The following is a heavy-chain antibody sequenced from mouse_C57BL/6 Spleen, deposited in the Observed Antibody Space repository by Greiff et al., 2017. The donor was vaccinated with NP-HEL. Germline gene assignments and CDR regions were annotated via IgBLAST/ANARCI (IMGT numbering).Heavy chain of an antibody. CDR3: ARAPFYYGSSDYYAMDY. CDR1: GFSINSDCY. CDR2: TFYSGIT. D-gene: IGHD1-1*01. Sequence: EVQLQESGPSLVRPSQTLSLTCTVTGFSINSDCYWIWIRQFPGNKLEYIGYTFYSGITYYNPSLESRTYITRDTSKNQFSLKLSSVTTEDTATYYCARAPFYYGSSDYYAMDYWGQGTSVTVSS. J-gene: IGHJ4*01. V-gene: IGHV3-3*01.